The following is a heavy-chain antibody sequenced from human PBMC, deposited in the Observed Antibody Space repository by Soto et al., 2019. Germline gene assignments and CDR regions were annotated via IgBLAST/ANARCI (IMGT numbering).Heavy chain of an antibody. CDR1: GESVSSPSAG. Sequence: QTLSRTCAISGESVSSPSAGSNWIRPSPSRGLEWLGRTYYRSKWYNHSAVSVKSRLTVNPDTSKNQFSLQLNSVTPEDTAVYYCARSGPGGYIDYWGQGTLVTVSS. D-gene: IGHD3-22*01. CDR3: ARSGPGGYIDY. J-gene: IGHJ4*02. V-gene: IGHV6-1*01. CDR2: TYYRSKWYN.